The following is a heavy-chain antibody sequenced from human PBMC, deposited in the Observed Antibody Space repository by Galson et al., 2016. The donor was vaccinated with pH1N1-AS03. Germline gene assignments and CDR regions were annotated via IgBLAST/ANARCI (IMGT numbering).Heavy chain of an antibody. J-gene: IGHJ4*02. CDR1: GDSVSGGTYY. CDR3: ARNGVLTGYHATGRERVDY. D-gene: IGHD3-9*01. V-gene: IGHV4-61*01. CDR2: IYYTGIT. Sequence: SETLSLTCTASGDSVSGGTYYWNWIRQPPGKGLEWIGYIYYTGITNYNPSLESRLTISIDRSKNQISLTLGSVTAADTAMYYCARNGVLTGYHATGRERVDYWGQGTLVIVSS.